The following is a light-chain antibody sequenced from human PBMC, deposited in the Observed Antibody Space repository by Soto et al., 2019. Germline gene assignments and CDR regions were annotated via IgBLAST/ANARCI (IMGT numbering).Light chain of an antibody. CDR3: QQYRKEST. J-gene: IGKJ2*01. CDR2: KAS. V-gene: IGKV1-5*03. Sequence: DVEMTQSPSTLPTSIGDRVTINCRASQNVSNWLAWYQQKPGKAPKLLIYKASRLESGVPSRFSASGSGTDFTLTINSLQSDDFATYFRQQYRKESTFGQGTKLEIK. CDR1: QNVSNW.